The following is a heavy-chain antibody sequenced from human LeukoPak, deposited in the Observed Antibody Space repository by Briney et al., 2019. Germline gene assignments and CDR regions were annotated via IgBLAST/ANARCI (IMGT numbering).Heavy chain of an antibody. CDR3: ATLRDGY. Sequence: PSETLSLTCTVSGGSISSSTYYWGWIRQPPGKGLEWIGSISYSGRTYYNQSLKSRVTISVDTSKNQFSLKLSSVTAADTAVYYCATLRDGYWGQGTLVTVSS. CDR2: ISYSGRT. D-gene: IGHD3-16*01. CDR1: GGSISSSTYY. J-gene: IGHJ4*02. V-gene: IGHV4-39*01.